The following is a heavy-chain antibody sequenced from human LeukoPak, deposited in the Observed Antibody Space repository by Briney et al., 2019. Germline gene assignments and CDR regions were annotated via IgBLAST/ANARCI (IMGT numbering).Heavy chain of an antibody. D-gene: IGHD5-18*01. J-gene: IGHJ4*02. CDR3: AKLPVDTDMVTTYYFDY. CDR1: GFTFSSYA. V-gene: IGHV3-23*01. Sequence: PGGSLRLSCAASGFTFSSYAMGWVRQAPGKGLEWVSAISGSGGTTYYADFEEGRFTISRDNSKNTLFLQMNSLRAEDTAVYYCAKLPVDTDMVTTYYFDYWGQGTQVTVSS. CDR2: ISGSGGTT.